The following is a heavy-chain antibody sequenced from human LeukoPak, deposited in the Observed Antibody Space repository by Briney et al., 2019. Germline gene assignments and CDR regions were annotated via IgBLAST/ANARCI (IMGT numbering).Heavy chain of an antibody. Sequence: GGSLRLSCAVSGFTFSSHAMSWVRQAPGKGLEWVSTISSGGDITYYPGSGKGRFTISRDNSKNTLYLQMDSLRAEDTAVYYCAKTPLGYCSNGICYTGLLGWFDPWGQGTLVTVSS. V-gene: IGHV3-23*01. D-gene: IGHD2-8*01. CDR3: AKTPLGYCSNGICYTGLLGWFDP. CDR2: ISSGGDIT. J-gene: IGHJ5*02. CDR1: GFTFSSHA.